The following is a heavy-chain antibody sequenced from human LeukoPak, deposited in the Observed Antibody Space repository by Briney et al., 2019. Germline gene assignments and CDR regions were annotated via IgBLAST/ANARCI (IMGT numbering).Heavy chain of an antibody. J-gene: IGHJ4*02. CDR3: AKLGGYSYGQRRTVNQY. Sequence: PGGSLRLSCSASGFTFSTYAMHWVRQAPGKGLEYVSTISSNGGSTYYADSVKGRFTISRDNSKNTLYLQMNSLRAEDTAVYYCAKLGGYSYGQRRTVNQYWGQGTLVTVSS. V-gene: IGHV3-64*04. CDR1: GFTFSTYA. D-gene: IGHD5-18*01. CDR2: ISSNGGST.